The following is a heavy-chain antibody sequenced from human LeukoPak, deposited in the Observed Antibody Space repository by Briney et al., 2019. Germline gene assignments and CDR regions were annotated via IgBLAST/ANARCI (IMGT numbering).Heavy chain of an antibody. CDR3: ARDNMLAYCCVDCNDAFDI. Sequence: GGSLRLSCAASGFTFSSYGMHWVRQAPGKGLEGVAVIWYDGSTKYYADSVKGRFTISRDNNKNTLYLQMNSLSAEDTAVYYCARDNMLAYCCVDCNDAFDIWGQGTMVTVSS. CDR1: GFTFSSYG. CDR2: IWYDGSTK. V-gene: IGHV3-33*01. D-gene: IGHD2-21*02. J-gene: IGHJ3*02.